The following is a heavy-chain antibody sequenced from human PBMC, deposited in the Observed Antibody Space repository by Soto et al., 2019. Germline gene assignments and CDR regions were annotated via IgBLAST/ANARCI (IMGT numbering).Heavy chain of an antibody. V-gene: IGHV3-72*01. J-gene: IGHJ3*02. CDR1: GFTFSDHY. CDR2: TRNKANSYTT. Sequence: EVQLVESGGGLVQPGGSLRLSCAASGFTFSDHYMDWVRQAPGKGLEWVGRTRNKANSYTTEYAASVKGRFTISRDDSKNSLYLQMNSLKTEDTAVYYCARDCSGGSCYGLGAFDIWGQGTMVTVSS. CDR3: ARDCSGGSCYGLGAFDI. D-gene: IGHD2-15*01.